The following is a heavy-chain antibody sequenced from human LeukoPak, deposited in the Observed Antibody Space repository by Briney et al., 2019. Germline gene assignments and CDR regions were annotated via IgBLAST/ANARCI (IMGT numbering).Heavy chain of an antibody. CDR2: IYYSGST. CDR1: GGFISSYY. D-gene: IGHD6-19*01. V-gene: IGHV4-59*01. J-gene: IGHJ3*02. CDR3: ARDFGSGWYDAFDI. Sequence: PSETLSLTCTVSGGFISSYYWSWIRQPPGEGLEWIGYIYYSGSTNYNPSLKSRVTISVDTSKNQFSLKLSSVTAADTAVYYCARDFGSGWYDAFDIWGQGTMVTVSS.